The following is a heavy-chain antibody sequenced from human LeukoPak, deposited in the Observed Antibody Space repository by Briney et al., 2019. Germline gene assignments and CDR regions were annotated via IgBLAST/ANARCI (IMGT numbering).Heavy chain of an antibody. D-gene: IGHD4-17*01. CDR2: ISWDGGST. CDR3: AGDYSARDY. CDR1: GFTFDDYT. V-gene: IGHV3-43*01. Sequence: GGSLRLSCAASGFTFDDYTMHWVRQAPGKGLEWVSLISWDGGSTYYADSVKGRFTISRDNAKNSLYLQMNSLRAEDTAVYYCAGDYSARDYWGQGTLVTVSS. J-gene: IGHJ4*02.